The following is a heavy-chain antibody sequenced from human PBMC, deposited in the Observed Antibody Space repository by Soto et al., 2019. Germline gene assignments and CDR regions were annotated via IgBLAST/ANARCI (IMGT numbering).Heavy chain of an antibody. D-gene: IGHD3-22*01. CDR3: VRDGLDYYDTERLYFDN. J-gene: IGHJ4*02. V-gene: IGHV3-21*01. CDR1: GFNFITYS. Sequence: AGGSLRLSCAASGFNFITYSLSWVRQAPGKGLEWVASISSSAVYIDYADSVKGRFTISRDNANNSLYLQMNSLRAEDTATYYCVRDGLDYYDTERLYFDNWGRGPLGTVSS. CDR2: ISSSAVYI.